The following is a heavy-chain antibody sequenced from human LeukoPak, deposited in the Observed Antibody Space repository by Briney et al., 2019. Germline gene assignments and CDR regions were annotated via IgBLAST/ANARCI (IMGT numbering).Heavy chain of an antibody. V-gene: IGHV4-39*01. CDR3: ASERYYDILTGYYPSYMDV. J-gene: IGHJ6*03. Sequence: PSETLSLTCTVSGGSISSSSYYWGWIRQPPGKGLEWIGSIYYSGSTYYNPSLKSRLTISVDTSKNQFSLKLSSVTAADTAVYYCASERYYDILTGYYPSYMDVWGKGTTVTISS. CDR2: IYYSGST. D-gene: IGHD3-9*01. CDR1: GGSISSSSYY.